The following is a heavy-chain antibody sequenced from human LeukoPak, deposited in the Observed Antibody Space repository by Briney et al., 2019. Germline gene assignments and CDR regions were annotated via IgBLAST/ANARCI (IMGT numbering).Heavy chain of an antibody. D-gene: IGHD3-10*01. CDR2: ISALNGNT. J-gene: IGHJ4*02. CDR1: GYIFTSYG. Sequence: ASVKVSCEASGYIFTSYGFAWVRQAPGQGLEWMGWISALNGNTNYAQEFQGRVTMTTDTSTSTAYMELRSLTSDDTAMYYCARDPEGVTPLDYWGQGTLVTVSS. V-gene: IGHV1-18*01. CDR3: ARDPEGVTPLDY.